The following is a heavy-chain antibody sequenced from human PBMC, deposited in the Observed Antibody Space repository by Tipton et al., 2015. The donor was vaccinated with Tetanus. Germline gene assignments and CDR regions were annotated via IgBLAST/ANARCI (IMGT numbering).Heavy chain of an antibody. Sequence: QLVQSGAEVKEPGASVKVSCKASGYNFVNFGISWVRQAPGQGLEWMGWISAYNGKTKYAQRLQDRVTMTTDRSASPAYMDLRRLRPDDTAVYYCARVQEHGIYYYGMDVWGHGPTVTVSS. CDR2: ISAYNGKT. CDR1: GYNFVNFG. D-gene: IGHD2-21*01. V-gene: IGHV1-18*01. J-gene: IGHJ6*02. CDR3: ARVQEHGIYYYGMDV.